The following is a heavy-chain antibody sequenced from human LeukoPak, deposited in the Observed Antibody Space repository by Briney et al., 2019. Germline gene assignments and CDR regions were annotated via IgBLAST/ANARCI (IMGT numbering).Heavy chain of an antibody. CDR2: VDPEDGDT. J-gene: IGHJ4*02. Sequence: ASVKVSCKVLGYSFSDYYTHWVQQAPEKGLVLMGFVDPEDGDTMYAAKFQGRLTITADMSKDTAYMELNDLRSDHTAVYNSARLPKGTYVSFDRWAQGALVTVSS. CDR3: ARLPKGTYVSFDR. CDR1: GYSFSDYY. V-gene: IGHV1-69-2*01. D-gene: IGHD3-16*01.